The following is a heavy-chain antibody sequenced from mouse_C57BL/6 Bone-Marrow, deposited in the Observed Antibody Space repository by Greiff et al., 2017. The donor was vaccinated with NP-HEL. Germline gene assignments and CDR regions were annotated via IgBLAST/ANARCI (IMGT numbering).Heavy chain of an antibody. J-gene: IGHJ2*01. V-gene: IGHV1-52*01. CDR1: GYTFTSYW. Sequence: QVQLKQPGAELVRPGSSVKLSCKASGYTFTSYWMHWVKQRPIQGLEWIGNIDPSDSETHYNQKFKDKATLTVDKSSSTAYMQLSSLTSEDSAVYYCAREIYYDSSQYYFDYWGQGTTLTVSS. CDR3: AREIYYDSSQYYFDY. D-gene: IGHD1-1*01. CDR2: IDPSDSET.